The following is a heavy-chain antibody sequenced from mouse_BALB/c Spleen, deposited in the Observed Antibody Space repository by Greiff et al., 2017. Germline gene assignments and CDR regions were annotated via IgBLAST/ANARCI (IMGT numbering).Heavy chain of an antibody. D-gene: IGHD2-1*01. V-gene: IGHV5-6-3*01. Sequence: EVQVVESGGGLVQPGGSLKLSCAASGFTFSSYGMSWVRQTPDKRLELVATINSNGGSTYYPDSVKGRFTISRDNAKNTLYLQMSSLKSEDTAMYYCAREDYYAKGYFDVWGAGTTVTVSS. CDR2: INSNGGST. CDR3: AREDYYAKGYFDV. J-gene: IGHJ1*01. CDR1: GFTFSSYG.